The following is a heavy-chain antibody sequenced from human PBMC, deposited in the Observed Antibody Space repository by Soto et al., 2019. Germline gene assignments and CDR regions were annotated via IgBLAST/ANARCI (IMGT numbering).Heavy chain of an antibody. CDR1: GYTFTGYY. J-gene: IGHJ6*02. V-gene: IGHV1-2*04. Sequence: ASVKVSCKASGYTFTGYYMHWVRQAPGQGLEWMGWINPNSGGTNYAQKFQGWVTMTRDTSISTAYMELSRLRSDDTAVYDCSREVIAHDIVLVPAAPVKYDMDAWSQGPTVTLSS. CDR3: SREVIAHDIVLVPAAPVKYDMDA. D-gene: IGHD2-2*01. CDR2: INPNSGGT.